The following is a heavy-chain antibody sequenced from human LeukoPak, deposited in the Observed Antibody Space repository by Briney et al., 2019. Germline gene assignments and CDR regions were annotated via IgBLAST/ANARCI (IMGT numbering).Heavy chain of an antibody. V-gene: IGHV3-23*01. J-gene: IGHJ5*02. Sequence: GGSLRLSCAASGFTFSSYAMSWVRQAPGKGLEWVSAISGSGGSTYYADSMKGRFTISRDNSKNTLYLQMNSLRAEDTAVYYCAKRAARWSALWFGESNWFDPWGQGTLVTVSS. CDR3: AKRAARWSALWFGESNWFDP. CDR2: ISGSGGST. D-gene: IGHD3-10*01. CDR1: GFTFSSYA.